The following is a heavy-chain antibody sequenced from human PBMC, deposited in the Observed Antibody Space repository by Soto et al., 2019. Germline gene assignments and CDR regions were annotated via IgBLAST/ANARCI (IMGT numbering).Heavy chain of an antibody. CDR2: ISGSGGSP. CDR1: GFTFSSYA. J-gene: IGHJ3*02. D-gene: IGHD2-2*01. CDR3: ANRDIVVVPAAIFDAFDI. Sequence: GGSLRLSCAASGFTFSSYAMSWVRQAPGKGLEWVSAISGSGGSPYYADPGKGRFTISRDNSKNTLYLQMNSLRAEDTAVYYCANRDIVVVPAAIFDAFDIWGLGTMVTVSS. V-gene: IGHV3-23*01.